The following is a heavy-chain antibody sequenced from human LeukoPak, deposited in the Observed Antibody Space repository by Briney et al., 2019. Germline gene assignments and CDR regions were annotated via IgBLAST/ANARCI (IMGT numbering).Heavy chain of an antibody. CDR2: ISGSGGST. Sequence: VASVKVSCKASGGTFSSYAMSWVRQAPGKGLEWVSAISGSGGSTYYADSVKGRFTISRDNSKNTLYPQMNSLRAEDTAVYYCAKQGVLRFLEWLPAYYWGQGTLVTVSS. D-gene: IGHD3-3*01. CDR1: GGTFSSYA. V-gene: IGHV3-23*01. CDR3: AKQGVLRFLEWLPAYY. J-gene: IGHJ4*02.